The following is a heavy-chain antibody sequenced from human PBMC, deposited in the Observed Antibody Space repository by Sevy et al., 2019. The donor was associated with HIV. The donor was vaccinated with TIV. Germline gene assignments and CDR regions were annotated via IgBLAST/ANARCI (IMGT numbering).Heavy chain of an antibody. CDR2: IWYDGSNK. CDR3: AKGASSSDYFDY. V-gene: IGHV3-33*06. D-gene: IGHD6-19*01. J-gene: IGHJ4*02. Sequence: GGSLRLSCAASGFTFSSYGMHWVRQAPGKGLEWVAVIWYDGSNKYYADSVKGRFTISRDNSKNTLYLQMNSLRVDDTAVYYCAKGASSSDYFDYWGQGTLVTVSS. CDR1: GFTFSSYG.